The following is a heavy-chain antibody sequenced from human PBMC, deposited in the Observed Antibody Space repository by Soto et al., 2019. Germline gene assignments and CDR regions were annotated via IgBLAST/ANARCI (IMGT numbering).Heavy chain of an antibody. J-gene: IGHJ5*02. CDR3: TRQNIEHSSGWYP. CDR1: GFIFSNYH. D-gene: IGHD6-13*01. V-gene: IGHV3-48*02. Sequence: DVQLVESGGGLVQPGGSLRLSCAASGFIFSNYHMKWVRQAPGKGLEWVSYIRNSGNTIYYANSVKGRFTISRDNAKGSLYLQMNSLRDEDTAVYYCTRQNIEHSSGWYPWGQGTLVTVSS. CDR2: IRNSGNTI.